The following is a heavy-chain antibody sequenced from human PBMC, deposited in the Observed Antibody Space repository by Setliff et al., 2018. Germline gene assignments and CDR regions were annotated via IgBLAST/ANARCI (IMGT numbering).Heavy chain of an antibody. CDR2: ISVYTGHT. CDR3: GRAGVAAADRKGLLDH. CDR1: GYSFSNYD. D-gene: IGHD6-13*01. V-gene: IGHV1-18*01. J-gene: IGHJ4*02. Sequence: ASVKVSCKASGYSFSNYDIMWVRQAPGQGLEWMGWISVYTGHTKSAQKFQGRVTMTTDTSTSTAYMELRSLTSEDTAVYYCGRAGVAAADRKGLLDHWGQGTLVTVSS.